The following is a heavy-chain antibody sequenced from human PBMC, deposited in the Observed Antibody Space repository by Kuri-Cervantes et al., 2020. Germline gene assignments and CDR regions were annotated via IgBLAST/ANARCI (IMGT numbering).Heavy chain of an antibody. J-gene: IGHJ4*02. CDR2: IRYDGSNQ. Sequence: GESLKISCAASGFTFSSYGMHWVRQSPGKGLDWVAFIRYDGSNQYYADSVKGRFTISRDNAKNSLYLQMNSLRAEDTAVYYCARDRLAAAGTFFYWGQGTPVTVSS. CDR3: ARDRLAAAGTFFY. V-gene: IGHV3-30*02. CDR1: GFTFSSYG. D-gene: IGHD6-13*01.